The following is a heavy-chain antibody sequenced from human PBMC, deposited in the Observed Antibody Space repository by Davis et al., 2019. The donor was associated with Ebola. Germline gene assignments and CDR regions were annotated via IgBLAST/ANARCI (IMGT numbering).Heavy chain of an antibody. CDR2: IYYSGST. Sequence: SETLSLTCTVSGGSISSYYWSWIRQPPGKGLEWIGYIYYSGSTNYNPSLKSRVTISVDTSKNQFSLKLSSVTAADTAVYYCARTYVWGSYRPKYYFDYWGQGILVTVSS. J-gene: IGHJ4*02. CDR3: ARTYVWGSYRPKYYFDY. CDR1: GGSISSYY. V-gene: IGHV4-59*01. D-gene: IGHD3-16*02.